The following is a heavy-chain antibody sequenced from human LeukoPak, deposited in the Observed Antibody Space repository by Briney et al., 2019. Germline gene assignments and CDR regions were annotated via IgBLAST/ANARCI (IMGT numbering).Heavy chain of an antibody. CDR3: AKSLYSSVWYVDY. D-gene: IGHD6-19*01. Sequence: GGSLRLSCAVSGFTFSSYGMHWVRQAPGKGLEWVAVISYDGSSEYSANSVKGRFTISRDNSKNTLYLQMNSLRAEDTAVYYCAKSLYSSVWYVDYWGQGTLVTVSS. V-gene: IGHV3-30*18. CDR2: ISYDGSSE. CDR1: GFTFSSYG. J-gene: IGHJ4*02.